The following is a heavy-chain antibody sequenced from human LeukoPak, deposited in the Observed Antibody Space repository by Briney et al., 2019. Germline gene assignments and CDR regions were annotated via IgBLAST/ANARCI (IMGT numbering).Heavy chain of an antibody. D-gene: IGHD1-7*01. Sequence: KSSETLSLTCIVPGFSISSSSYSWAWLRQSPGKGLEWIGTFSSGGSAYYNPSLTSRVSISKDTSDNQFSLRLYSVTAADTAVYYCARKQTGTMYDVWGQGTQVTVSS. V-gene: IGHV4-39*07. CDR1: GFSISSSSYS. CDR3: ARKQTGTMYDV. CDR2: FSSGGSA. J-gene: IGHJ4*02.